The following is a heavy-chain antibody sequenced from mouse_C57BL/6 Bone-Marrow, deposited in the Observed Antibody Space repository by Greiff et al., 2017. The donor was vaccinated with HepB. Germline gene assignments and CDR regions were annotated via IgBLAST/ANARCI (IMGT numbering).Heavy chain of an antibody. CDR1: GYTFTSYW. CDR2: IDPENGDT. Sequence: VQLQQPGAELVKPGASVKLSCKASGYTFTSYWMHWVKQRPEQGLEWIGWIDPENGDTEYASKFQGKATITADTSSNTAYLQLSSLTSEDTAVYYCTDGSRYFDYWGQGTTLTVSS. D-gene: IGHD1-1*01. CDR3: TDGSRYFDY. V-gene: IGHV14-4*01. J-gene: IGHJ2*01.